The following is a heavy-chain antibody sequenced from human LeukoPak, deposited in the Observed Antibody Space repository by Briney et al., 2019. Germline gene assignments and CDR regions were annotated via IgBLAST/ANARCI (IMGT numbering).Heavy chain of an antibody. D-gene: IGHD5-18*01. V-gene: IGHV4-30-4*07. CDR1: GGSISSGGYS. J-gene: IGHJ3*02. Sequence: SETLSLTCVVSGGSISSGGYSWNWIRQPPGKGLEWIGYIYNSGTTSYNPSLRSRVTVSVDTSKNQFSLKLSSVTAADTAVYYCARAGGIQLWLDAFDIWGQGTMVTVSS. CDR3: ARAGGIQLWLDAFDI. CDR2: IYNSGTT.